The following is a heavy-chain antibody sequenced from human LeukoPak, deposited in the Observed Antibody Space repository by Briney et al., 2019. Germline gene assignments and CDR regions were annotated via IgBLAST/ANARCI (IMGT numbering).Heavy chain of an antibody. CDR3: ARCLYSSSSEFDY. J-gene: IGHJ4*02. V-gene: IGHV1-46*01. CDR1: GYTFTSYY. CDR2: INPSGGST. Sequence: ASVKVSCKASGYTFTSYYMHWVRQAPGQGLAWMGIINPSGGSTSYAQKFQGRVTMTRDTSISTAYMELSRLRSDDTAVFYCARCLYSSSSEFDYWGQGTLVTVSS. D-gene: IGHD6-6*01.